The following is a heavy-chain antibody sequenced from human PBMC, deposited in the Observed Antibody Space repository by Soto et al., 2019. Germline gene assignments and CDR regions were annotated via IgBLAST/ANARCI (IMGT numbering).Heavy chain of an antibody. J-gene: IGHJ5*02. V-gene: IGHV1-69*13. CDR1: GGTFSSYA. CDR3: ARYKPSHSSPKGNWFDP. Sequence: SVKVSGKASGGTFSSYAISWVRQAPGQGLEWMGGIIPIFGTANYAQKFQGRVTITADESTSTAYMELSSLRSEDTAVYYCARYKPSHSSPKGNWFDPWGQGTLVNVSS. CDR2: IIPIFGTA. D-gene: IGHD6-13*01.